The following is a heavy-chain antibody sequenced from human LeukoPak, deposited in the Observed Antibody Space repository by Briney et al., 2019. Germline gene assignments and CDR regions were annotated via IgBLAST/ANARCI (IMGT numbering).Heavy chain of an antibody. D-gene: IGHD3-10*01. Sequence: GESLRLSCAASGFTFSSYSMNWVRQAPGKGLEWVSYISSSSSTIYYADSVNGRFTISRDNAKNSLYLQMNSLRAEDTAVYYCARVLGWFGELSFDYWGQGTLVTVSS. CDR1: GFTFSSYS. CDR2: ISSSSSTI. V-gene: IGHV3-48*01. CDR3: ARVLGWFGELSFDY. J-gene: IGHJ4*02.